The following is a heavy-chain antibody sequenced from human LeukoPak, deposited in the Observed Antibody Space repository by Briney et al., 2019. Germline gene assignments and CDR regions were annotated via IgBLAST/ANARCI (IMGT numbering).Heavy chain of an antibody. V-gene: IGHV3-48*03. CDR2: ISSSGSTI. D-gene: IGHD2-15*01. CDR3: ARVGLGYCSGGSCYEKAFDI. CDR1: GFTFSSYE. Sequence: GGSLRLSCAASGFTFSSYEMNWVRQAPGKGLEWVSYISSSGSTIYYADSVKGRFTISRDNAKNSLYLQMNSLRAEDTAVYYCARVGLGYCSGGSCYEKAFDIWGQGTMVTVSS. J-gene: IGHJ3*02.